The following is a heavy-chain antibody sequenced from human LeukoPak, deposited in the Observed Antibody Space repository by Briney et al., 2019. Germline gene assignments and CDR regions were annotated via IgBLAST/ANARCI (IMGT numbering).Heavy chain of an antibody. CDR1: GFTFTYYT. D-gene: IGHD2-2*01. Sequence: GRSLRLSCAASGFTFTYYTLHWVRQAPGKGLEWVAVISYDGSNKYYADSVKGRFTISRDNSKNTLYLQMNSLRAEDTAVYYCARDEGYCSRTSCYGASKGMDVRGQGTAVIVSS. V-gene: IGHV3-30-3*01. CDR3: ARDEGYCSRTSCYGASKGMDV. J-gene: IGHJ6*02. CDR2: ISYDGSNK.